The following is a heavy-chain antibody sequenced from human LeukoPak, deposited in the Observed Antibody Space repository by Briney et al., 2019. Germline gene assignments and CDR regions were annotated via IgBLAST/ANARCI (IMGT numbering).Heavy chain of an antibody. J-gene: IGHJ4*02. V-gene: IGHV5-51*01. CDR3: ARLEERQLNFDY. CDR1: GFSFTRYW. CDR2: IYPGDSDT. D-gene: IGHD1-1*01. Sequence: GESLKISCKASGFSFTRYWIGWVRQMPGKGLEWMGIIYPGDSDTRYSPSFQGQVTISADKSISTAYLQWSSLKASDTAMYYCARLEERQLNFDYWGQGTLVTVSS.